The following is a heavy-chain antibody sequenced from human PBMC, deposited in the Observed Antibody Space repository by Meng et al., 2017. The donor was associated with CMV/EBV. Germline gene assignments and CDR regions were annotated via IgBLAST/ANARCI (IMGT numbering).Heavy chain of an antibody. CDR1: GYTFTGYY. CDR3: ARLANSSSLMDV. Sequence: KVSCKASGYTFTGYYMHWVRQAPGQGLEWMGIIYPGDSDTRYSPSFQGQVTISADKSITTAYPQWSSLKASDTAMYYCARLANSSSLMDVWGQGTTVTVSS. D-gene: IGHD6-6*01. V-gene: IGHV5-51*01. J-gene: IGHJ6*02. CDR2: IYPGDSDT.